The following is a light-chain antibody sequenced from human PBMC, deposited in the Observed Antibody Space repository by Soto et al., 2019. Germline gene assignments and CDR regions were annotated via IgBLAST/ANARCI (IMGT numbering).Light chain of an antibody. Sequence: DIPMTQSPSFLSASVGDRVTITCQASRDITTSLNWYQQKPGKAPKLLMYDASNLETGVPSRYSGSGSGTDFTFTISSLQAEDIATYYCQQYDNLPLSFGGGTKVEIK. J-gene: IGKJ4*01. CDR3: QQYDNLPLS. CDR1: RDITTS. CDR2: DAS. V-gene: IGKV1-33*01.